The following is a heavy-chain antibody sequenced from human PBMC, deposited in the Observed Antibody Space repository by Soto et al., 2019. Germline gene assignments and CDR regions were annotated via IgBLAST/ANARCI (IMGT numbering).Heavy chain of an antibody. CDR2: ISSSSSTI. D-gene: IGHD2-2*03. CDR3: ARDGYCVSTTCYFLPDV. V-gene: IGHV3-48*02. CDR1: GFTFSRYG. Sequence: GGSLRLSCAASGFTFSRYGMNWVRQAPGKGLEWVAYISSSSSTIYYADSVKGRFTISRDNAKSSLYLQMNSLRDEDTAVYYCARDGYCVSTTCYFLPDVWGPGTTVTVSS. J-gene: IGHJ6*02.